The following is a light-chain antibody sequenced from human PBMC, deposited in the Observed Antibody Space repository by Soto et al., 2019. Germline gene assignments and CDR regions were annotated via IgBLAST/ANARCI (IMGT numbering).Light chain of an antibody. J-gene: IGKJ3*01. CDR1: QSISKY. V-gene: IGKV3-11*01. CDR2: DTS. Sequence: EIVLTQSPATLSLYPGEGATLSCRASQSISKYLVWYQQKPGQAPRVLIYDTSNRATGIPARFSGTGSGTDFTLTISSLEPEDFAVYYCQQRSDWPVTFGPGTKVDIK. CDR3: QQRSDWPVT.